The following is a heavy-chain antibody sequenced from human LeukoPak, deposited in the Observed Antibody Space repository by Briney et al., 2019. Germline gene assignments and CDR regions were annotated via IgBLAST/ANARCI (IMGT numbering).Heavy chain of an antibody. CDR3: ARHLQYSSIWYHWFDS. Sequence: SETLSLTCTFSGGSTSSCSYWAWIRQPPGKGLEWIGSFFCGGSTYYNPSLKSRVTISVDTSKNQISLKLTSVTAADTAVYYCARHLQYSSIWYHWFDSWGQGTLVTVSS. CDR2: FFCGGST. CDR1: GGSTSSCSY. D-gene: IGHD6-13*01. V-gene: IGHV4-39*01. J-gene: IGHJ5*01.